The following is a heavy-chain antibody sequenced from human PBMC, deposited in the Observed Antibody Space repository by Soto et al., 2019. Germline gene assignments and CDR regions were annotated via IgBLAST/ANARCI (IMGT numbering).Heavy chain of an antibody. CDR3: ASSDPDYYFYY. CDR2: IYYSGDT. CDR1: GVSISGGGYY. J-gene: IGHJ4*02. Sequence: QVQLQESGPGLVKPSETLSLTCTVSGVSISGGGYYWSWIRQHPGQGLEWIGFIYYSGDTYYNPSLKSRVTISVDTPKNRCALKLASVTAADTAVYYCASSDPDYYFYYWGQGTLVTVSS. V-gene: IGHV4-31*03.